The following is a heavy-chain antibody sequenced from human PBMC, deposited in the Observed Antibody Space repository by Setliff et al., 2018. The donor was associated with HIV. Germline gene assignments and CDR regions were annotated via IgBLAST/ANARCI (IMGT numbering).Heavy chain of an antibody. D-gene: IGHD6-19*01. J-gene: IGHJ5*02. CDR2: IYYSGST. Sequence: SETLSLTCTVSGGSISGYYWSWIRQPPGKGLEWIGYIYYSGSTNYNPSLKSRVTISVDTSKNQFSLKLSSVTAADTAVYYCARHWYSSGRFDPWGQGTPVTVSS. CDR1: GGSISGYY. V-gene: IGHV4-59*08. CDR3: ARHWYSSGRFDP.